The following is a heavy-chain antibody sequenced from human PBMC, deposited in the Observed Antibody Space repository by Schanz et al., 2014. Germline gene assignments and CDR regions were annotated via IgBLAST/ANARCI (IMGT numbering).Heavy chain of an antibody. Sequence: QVQLQESGPGLVKPSQTLSLTCSVSGGSISSGSYYWNWIRQSPGKGLEWIGYIYYSGNTYYNPSLKRRVTISVARSKNQSSLRLDSVTAADTAVYYCTLREKPYGPFASWGQGALVTVSS. V-gene: IGHV4-30-2*06. D-gene: IGHD3-10*01. J-gene: IGHJ4*02. CDR3: TLREKPYGPFAS. CDR1: GGSISSGSYY. CDR2: IYYSGNT.